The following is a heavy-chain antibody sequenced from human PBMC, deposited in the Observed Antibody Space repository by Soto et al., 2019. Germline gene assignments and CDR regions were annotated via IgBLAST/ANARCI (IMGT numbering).Heavy chain of an antibody. J-gene: IGHJ4*02. CDR1: GRSISSYY. Sequence: TSETLSLTCTVSGRSISSYYWTWIRRPPGKGLEWIGFIHYSGSTNYNPSLKSRVTMSVDTSKNQFSLKLTSVNAADTAVYYCTRGGDAYKNGHWGQGTLVTVSS. CDR3: TRGGDAYKNGH. CDR2: IHYSGST. D-gene: IGHD2-21*01. V-gene: IGHV4-59*01.